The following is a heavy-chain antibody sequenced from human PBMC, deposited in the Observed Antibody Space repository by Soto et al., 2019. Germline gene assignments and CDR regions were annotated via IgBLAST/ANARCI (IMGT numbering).Heavy chain of an antibody. J-gene: IGHJ5*02. CDR2: IYYSGST. CDR3: ARVAEEQRLVPLYNWFDP. D-gene: IGHD6-13*01. V-gene: IGHV4-31*02. CDR1: GGSISSGGYY. Sequence: LCGGSISSGGYYWSWIRQHPGKGLEWIGYIYYSGSTYYNPSLKSRVTISVDTSKNQFSLKLSSVTAADTAVYYCARVAEEQRLVPLYNWFDPWGQGTLVTVSS.